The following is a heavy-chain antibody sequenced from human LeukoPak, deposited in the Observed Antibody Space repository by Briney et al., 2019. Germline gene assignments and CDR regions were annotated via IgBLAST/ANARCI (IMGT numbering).Heavy chain of an antibody. CDR2: ISAYNGNT. J-gene: IGHJ5*02. D-gene: IGHD6-13*01. V-gene: IGHV1-18*01. CDR3: AREASTSSPNWFDP. CDR1: GYTFTTYG. Sequence: ASVKVSCKASGYTFTTYGISWVRQAPGQGLEWMGWISAYNGNTKYAQNLWDRVTMTTDTSTGTAYMELRGLRSDDTAMYYFAREASTSSPNWFDPWGQGTLVTVSS.